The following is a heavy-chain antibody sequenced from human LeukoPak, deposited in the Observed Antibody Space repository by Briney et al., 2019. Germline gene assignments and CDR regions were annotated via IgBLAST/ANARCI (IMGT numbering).Heavy chain of an antibody. V-gene: IGHV3-13*01. D-gene: IGHD3-22*01. CDR1: GFTFSSYD. CDR3: AKSSYYDASGYYREYYFDY. Sequence: PGGSLRLSCAASGFTFSSYDMHWVRQATGKGLEWVSAIGTAGDTYYPGSVKGRFTISRDKTKNTLYLQMNSLRAEDTAVYYCAKSSYYDASGYYREYYFDYWGQGTLVTVSS. CDR2: IGTAGDT. J-gene: IGHJ4*02.